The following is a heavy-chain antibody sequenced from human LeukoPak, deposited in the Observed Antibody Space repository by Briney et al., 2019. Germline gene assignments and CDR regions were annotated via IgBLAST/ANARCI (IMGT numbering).Heavy chain of an antibody. J-gene: IGHJ5*02. CDR2: MNPNSGNT. D-gene: IGHD5-24*01. CDR3: ARDGEGQNWFDP. Sequence: ASVKVSCKASGGTFSSYAISWVRQATGQGLEWMGWMNPNSGNTGYAQKFQGRVTITRNTSISTAYMEPSSLRSEDTAVYYCARDGEGQNWFDPWGQGTLVTVSS. V-gene: IGHV1-8*03. CDR1: GGTFSSYA.